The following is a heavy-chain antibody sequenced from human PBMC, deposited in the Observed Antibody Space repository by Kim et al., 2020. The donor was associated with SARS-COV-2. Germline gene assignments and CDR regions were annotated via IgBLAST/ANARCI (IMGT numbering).Heavy chain of an antibody. CDR1: GFTFSSYA. D-gene: IGHD4-4*01. Sequence: GGSLRLSCAASGFTFSSYALSWVRQAPGKGLEWVSRISASGGDTYYADSVQGRLTISRDNSKNALNLEMNSLRAEDTALYYCAKVTTLTAPFYDYWGQGTLVTVSS. J-gene: IGHJ4*02. V-gene: IGHV3-23*01. CDR3: AKVTTLTAPFYDY. CDR2: ISASGGDT.